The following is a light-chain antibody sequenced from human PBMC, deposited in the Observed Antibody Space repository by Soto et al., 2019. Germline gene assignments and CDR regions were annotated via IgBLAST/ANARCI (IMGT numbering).Light chain of an antibody. V-gene: IGKV3-20*01. Sequence: ELVSTQSPGTLSLSPGERATLSCRASQSVSSSYLAWYQQKPVQAPRLLIYGASSRATGIPDRFSGSGSGTDFTLTISRLEPEDFAVYYCQQYGSSYTFGQGTKLEIK. J-gene: IGKJ2*01. CDR2: GAS. CDR3: QQYGSSYT. CDR1: QSVSSSY.